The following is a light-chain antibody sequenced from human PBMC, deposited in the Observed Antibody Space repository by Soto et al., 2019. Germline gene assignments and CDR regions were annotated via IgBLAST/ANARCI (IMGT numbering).Light chain of an antibody. CDR1: SSDVGGYNY. CDR3: SSYTSSSTVV. J-gene: IGLJ2*01. Sequence: QSALTQPASVSGSPGQSITITCTGSSSDVGGYNYVSWYQHHPGKAPKLIIYDVSNRPSGVSNRFFGSKSGNTASLTIPGLQAEYEADYYCSSYTSSSTVVFGGGTKVTVL. CDR2: DVS. V-gene: IGLV2-14*03.